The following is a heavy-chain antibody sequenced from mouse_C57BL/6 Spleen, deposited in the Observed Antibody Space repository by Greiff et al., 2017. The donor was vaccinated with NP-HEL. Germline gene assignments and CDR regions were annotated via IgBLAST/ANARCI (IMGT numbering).Heavy chain of an antibody. D-gene: IGHD1-1*01. CDR2: ISGGGGNT. CDR3: ARPQIYYYGSSSWFAY. V-gene: IGHV5-9*01. J-gene: IGHJ3*01. Sequence: DVKLVESGGGLVKPGGSLKLSCAASGFTFSSYTMSWVRQTPEKRLEWVATISGGGGNTYYPDSVKGRFTISRDNAKNTLYLQMSSLRSEDTALYYCARPQIYYYGSSSWFAYWGQGTLVTVSA. CDR1: GFTFSSYT.